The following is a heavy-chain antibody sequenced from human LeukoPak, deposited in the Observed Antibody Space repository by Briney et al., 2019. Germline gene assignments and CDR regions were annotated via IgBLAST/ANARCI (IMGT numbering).Heavy chain of an antibody. CDR3: ARGQEYYYDSSPYSKFDY. D-gene: IGHD3-22*01. J-gene: IGHJ4*02. Sequence: GGSLRLSCAASGFTFNNYGMHWVRQAPGKGLEWVAAIWYDGSNKYYADSVKGRFTISRDNSKNTLYLQMNSLRAEDTALYYCARGQEYYYDSSPYSKFDYWGQGTLVTVSS. CDR2: IWYDGSNK. CDR1: GFTFNNYG. V-gene: IGHV3-33*01.